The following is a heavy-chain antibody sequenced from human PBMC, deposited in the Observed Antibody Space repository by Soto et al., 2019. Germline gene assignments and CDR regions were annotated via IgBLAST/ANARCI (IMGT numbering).Heavy chain of an antibody. D-gene: IGHD4-17*01. CDR3: ERAPDSGDYWGYFFDS. CDR2: INSSRGGT. J-gene: IGHJ4*02. CDR1: GYTFAAYY. Sequence: QVQLVQSGAEVKKPGASLKVSCKTSGYTFAAYYRHWIRQAPGQGLEWMGWINSSRGGTDYAQNFQDRVNMTRDTSISTAYMELRRLHSADTAVYYCERAPDSGDYWGYFFDSWGQGPPVNVS. V-gene: IGHV1-2*02.